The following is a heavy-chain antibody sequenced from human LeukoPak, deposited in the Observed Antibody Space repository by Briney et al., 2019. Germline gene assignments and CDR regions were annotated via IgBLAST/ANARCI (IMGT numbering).Heavy chain of an antibody. Sequence: GGSLRLSCAASGFTFSSYAMHWVRQAPGKGLEWVAVISYDGSNKYYADSVKGRFTISRDNSKNTLYLQMNSLRAEDTAVYYCAKDQVAAAAPEYFQHWGQGTLVTVSS. CDR2: ISYDGSNK. CDR3: AKDQVAAAAPEYFQH. CDR1: GFTFSSYA. V-gene: IGHV3-30*04. D-gene: IGHD6-13*01. J-gene: IGHJ1*01.